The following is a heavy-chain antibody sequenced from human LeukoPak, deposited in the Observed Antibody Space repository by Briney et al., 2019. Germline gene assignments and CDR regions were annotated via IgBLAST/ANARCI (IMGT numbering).Heavy chain of an antibody. V-gene: IGHV3-74*01. CDR1: GFTFSSYW. CDR3: ARDIAVTRKDAFDI. CDR2: INSDGSST. J-gene: IGHJ3*02. D-gene: IGHD4-17*01. Sequence: GGSLRLSCAASGFTFSSYWMHWVRQAPGKGLVWVSRINSDGSSTSYADSVKGRFTISRDNAKNSLYLQMNSLRAEDTAVYYCARDIAVTRKDAFDIWGQGTMVTVSS.